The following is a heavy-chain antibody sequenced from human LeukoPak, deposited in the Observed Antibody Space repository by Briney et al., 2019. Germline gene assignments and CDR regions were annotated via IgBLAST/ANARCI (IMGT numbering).Heavy chain of an antibody. J-gene: IGHJ4*02. CDR3: ARVAATDTAMMNFDH. V-gene: IGHV3-11*05. CDR2: ISSSSIYI. CDR1: GFTFSDYY. D-gene: IGHD5-18*01. Sequence: GGSLRLSCAASGFTFSDYYMSWIRQAPGKGLEWVSSISSSSIYIYYADSVKGRFTISRDNAKKSLYLQMNSLRAEDTAVYYCARVAATDTAMMNFDHWGQGTLVTVSS.